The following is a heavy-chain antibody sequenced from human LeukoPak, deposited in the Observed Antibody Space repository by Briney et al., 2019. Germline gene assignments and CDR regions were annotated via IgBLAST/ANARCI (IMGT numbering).Heavy chain of an antibody. J-gene: IGHJ4*02. D-gene: IGHD2-21*01. CDR1: GGSFSGYY. Sequence: SETLSLTCTVHGGSFSGYYWSWIRQPPGKGLEWIGSIYYSGSTYYNPSLKSRVTISLDTSKNKFSLKLSSVTAADTAVYYCARDLAGHFGGFYFDYWAREPWSPSPQ. CDR2: IYYSGST. CDR3: ARDLAGHFGGFYFDY. V-gene: IGHV4-34*01.